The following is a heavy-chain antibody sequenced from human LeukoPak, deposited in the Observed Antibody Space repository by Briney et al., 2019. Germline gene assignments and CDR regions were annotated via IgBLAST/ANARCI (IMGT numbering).Heavy chain of an antibody. J-gene: IGHJ4*02. V-gene: IGHV4-59*01. CDR2: IYYSGST. D-gene: IGHD6-19*01. CDR3: ASMAYSSGWYHY. Sequence: SETLSLTCTVSGGSISSYCWSWIRQPPGKGLEWIGYIYYSGSTNYNPSLKSRVTISVDTSKNQFSLKLSSVTAADTAVYYCASMAYSSGWYHYWGQGTLVTASS. CDR1: GGSISSYC.